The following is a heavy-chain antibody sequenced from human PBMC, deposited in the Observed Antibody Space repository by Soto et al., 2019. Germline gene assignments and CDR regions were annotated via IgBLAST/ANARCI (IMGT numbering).Heavy chain of an antibody. D-gene: IGHD7-27*01. CDR2: IYYGGST. CDR3: AKNWNWGSLVH. V-gene: IGHV4-59*08. CDR1: GDSISTDY. Sequence: PSETLSLTCTVSGDSISTDYWSWIRQSPGKGLEWIGFIYYGGSTNYNPSLKSRVTISLDTPKNQFSLKLSSLTAADTAVYYCAKNWNWGSLVHWGQGTLVTVSS. J-gene: IGHJ4*02.